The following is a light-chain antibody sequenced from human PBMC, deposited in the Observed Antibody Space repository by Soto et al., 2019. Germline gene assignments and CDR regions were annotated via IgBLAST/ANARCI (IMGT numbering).Light chain of an antibody. CDR1: NIGSKS. CDR3: LVWDSRSEHYV. Sequence: SYELTQSPSVSVAPGQTVSITCGGYNIGSKSVHWYQQKPGQAPVLVVYDDSDRRSGIPERFSGSSSGNTATLTITRVEAGDEADYHCLVWDSRSEHYVFGTGTKATV. CDR2: DDS. J-gene: IGLJ1*01. V-gene: IGLV3-21*02.